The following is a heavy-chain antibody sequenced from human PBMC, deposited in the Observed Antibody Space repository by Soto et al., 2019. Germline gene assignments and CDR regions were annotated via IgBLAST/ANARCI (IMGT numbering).Heavy chain of an antibody. J-gene: IGHJ6*02. CDR3: ARERIVDGPDNYEIDG. Sequence: GAAVKVSCKASGYSLRSNYIHWVRRAPGQGLEWLGWINPNSSGTVYAQKFQGRGTMTRETSLNTVYMKMNRLTADDTAVYYCARERIVDGPDNYEIDGRGQGTTVTVSS. CDR2: INPNSSGT. D-gene: IGHD3-22*01. CDR1: GYSLRSNY. V-gene: IGHV1-2*02.